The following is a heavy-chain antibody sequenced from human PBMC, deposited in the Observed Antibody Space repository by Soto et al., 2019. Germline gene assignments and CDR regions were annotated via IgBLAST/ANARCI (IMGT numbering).Heavy chain of an antibody. CDR3: ASYHYYDFWIGSRHYMDA. J-gene: IGHJ6*03. Sequence: SETLSLTCAVYGGSLSGYFWSWVRQPPGKGLEWIGEINHSGSTNYNPSLKSRVTISADTSKHQFSLRLSSVTAADSAIYYCASYHYYDFWIGSRHYMDAWGRGTTVTVSS. D-gene: IGHD3-3*01. CDR1: GGSLSGYF. V-gene: IGHV4-34*01. CDR2: INHSGST.